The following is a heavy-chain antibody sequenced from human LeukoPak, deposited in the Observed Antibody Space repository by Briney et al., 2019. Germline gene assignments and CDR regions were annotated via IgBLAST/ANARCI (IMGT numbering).Heavy chain of an antibody. V-gene: IGHV1-24*01. CDR3: ATGIIAAAGTFDY. J-gene: IGHJ4*02. D-gene: IGHD6-13*01. Sequence: GASVKVSCKVSGYTLTELSMHWVRQALGKGLEWMGGFDPEDGETIYAQRFQGRVTMTEDTSTDTAYMELSSLRSEDTAVYYCATGIIAAAGTFDYWGQGTLVTVSS. CDR1: GYTLTELS. CDR2: FDPEDGET.